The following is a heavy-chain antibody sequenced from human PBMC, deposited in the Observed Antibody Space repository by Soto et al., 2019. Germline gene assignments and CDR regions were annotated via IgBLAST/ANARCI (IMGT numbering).Heavy chain of an antibody. CDR3: AKERLGQWLVMVY. D-gene: IGHD6-19*01. CDR1: GFTFSSYA. J-gene: IGHJ4*02. Sequence: EVQLLESGGGLVQPGGSLRLSCAASGFTFSSYAMSWVRQAPGKGLEWVSAISGSGGSTYYADSVKGRFTISRDNSKNTVYLQMNRLRAEDTAVYYCAKERLGQWLVMVYWGQGTLVTVSS. CDR2: ISGSGGST. V-gene: IGHV3-23*01.